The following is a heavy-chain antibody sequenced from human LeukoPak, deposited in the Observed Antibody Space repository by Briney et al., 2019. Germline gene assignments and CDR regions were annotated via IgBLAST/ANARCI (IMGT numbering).Heavy chain of an antibody. CDR3: ANRGNYGDGSYYYYTMDV. CDR1: GFTFSNYA. V-gene: IGHV3-23*01. J-gene: IGHJ6*02. CDR2: ISGSGGNT. D-gene: IGHD4-17*01. Sequence: GGSLRLSCAASGFTFSNYAMTWVRHAPGKGLEGVSAISGSGGNTYYADSVKGRFTISRDNSMNTLYLQMNGLRGEDTAVYYCANRGNYGDGSYYYYTMDVWGQGTTVTVS.